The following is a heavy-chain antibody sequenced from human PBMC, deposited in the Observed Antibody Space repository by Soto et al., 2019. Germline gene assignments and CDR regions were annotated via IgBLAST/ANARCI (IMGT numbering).Heavy chain of an antibody. CDR1: GGSISSSSYY. D-gene: IGHD2-21*01. Sequence: SETLSLTCTVSGGSISSSSYYWGWIRQPPGKGLEWIGSIYYSGSTYYNPSLKSRVTISVDTSKNQFSLKLSSVTAADTAVYYCARHAPTLAYCGGDCYPAAHFDYWGQGTLVTVSS. CDR3: ARHAPTLAYCGGDCYPAAHFDY. V-gene: IGHV4-39*01. CDR2: IYYSGST. J-gene: IGHJ4*02.